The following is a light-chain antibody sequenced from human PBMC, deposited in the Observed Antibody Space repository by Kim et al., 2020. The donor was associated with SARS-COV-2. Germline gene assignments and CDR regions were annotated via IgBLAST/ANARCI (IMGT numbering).Light chain of an antibody. Sequence: PGERATLSCRASQSVSSCCVGWYQQTPQEAPRLLIYGASSGANGLPDRCSGSVSVADIPLTISIVAPENFVEYYCQHCSSSPTTFGGGTKMDIK. CDR3: QHCSSSPTT. V-gene: IGKV3-20*01. J-gene: IGKJ4*01. CDR2: GAS. CDR1: QSVSSCC.